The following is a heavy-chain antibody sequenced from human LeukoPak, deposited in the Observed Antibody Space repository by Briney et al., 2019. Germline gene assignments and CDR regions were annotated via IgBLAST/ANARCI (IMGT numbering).Heavy chain of an antibody. Sequence: ASVKVSYKPSRYTFTSYGNSWVRQAPGQGLEWIGWISVYNDNTNHAQKLQGRVTMTTDTSTSTAYMELRRLRSDDTAVYYCARDPRDCSGGSCYYDYWGQGTLVTVSS. CDR2: ISVYNDNT. CDR1: RYTFTSYG. J-gene: IGHJ4*02. D-gene: IGHD2-15*01. V-gene: IGHV1-18*01. CDR3: ARDPRDCSGGSCYYDY.